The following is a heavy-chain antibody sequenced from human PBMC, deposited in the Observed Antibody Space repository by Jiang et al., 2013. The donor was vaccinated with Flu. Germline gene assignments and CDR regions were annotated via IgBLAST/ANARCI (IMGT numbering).Heavy chain of an antibody. V-gene: IGHV3-7*03. Sequence: VQLVESGGGLVQPGGSLRLSCAGTGFTFGKYWMSWVRQAPGKGLEWVAKIKQDGSEKYYVVSVEGRFTISRDNARNSVNLQMYSLRAEDTAVYYCAREHRNYGRELVSNYY. J-gene: IGHJ6*01. D-gene: IGHD3-10*01. CDR1: GFTFGKYW. CDR2: IKQDGSEK. CDR3: AREHRNYGRELVSNYY.